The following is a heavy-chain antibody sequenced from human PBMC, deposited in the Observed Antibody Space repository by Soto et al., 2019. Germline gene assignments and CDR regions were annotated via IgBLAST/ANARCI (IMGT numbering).Heavy chain of an antibody. D-gene: IGHD6-19*01. CDR3: ARNVYFRGVAVAGTGVDY. Sequence: GGSLRLSCAASGFTFSSYGMHWVRQAPGKGLGWVAVMWYDGSNKYYADSVKGRFTISRDNSKNTLYLQMNSLRAEDTAVYYCARNVYFRGVAVAGTGVDYWGQGTLVTVSS. CDR1: GFTFSSYG. V-gene: IGHV3-33*01. CDR2: MWYDGSNK. J-gene: IGHJ4*02.